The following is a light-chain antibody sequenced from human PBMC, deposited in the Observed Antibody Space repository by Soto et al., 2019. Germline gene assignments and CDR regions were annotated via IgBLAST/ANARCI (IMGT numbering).Light chain of an antibody. J-gene: IGLJ3*02. V-gene: IGLV1-40*01. CDR1: SSNIGAGYD. CDR3: QSHDSSLSGSV. Sequence: QSVLTQPPSVSGAPGQRVTISCTGSSSNIGAGYDVHWYQQFPGTAPKLLIYGNNNRPSGVPDRFSGSKSGTSASLAITGLQAEDEADYYCQSHDSSLSGSVFGGGTKRTVL. CDR2: GNN.